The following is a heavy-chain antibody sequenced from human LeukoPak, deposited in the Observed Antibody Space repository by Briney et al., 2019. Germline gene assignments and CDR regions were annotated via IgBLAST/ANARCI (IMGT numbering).Heavy chain of an antibody. D-gene: IGHD6-13*01. V-gene: IGHV1-18*04. J-gene: IGHJ4*02. CDR3: ARDGLYSSSWYIY. CDR1: GYTFTIHG. Sequence: ASVKVSCTASGYTFTIHGISWVRQAPGQGLEWMGWISAYNGNTNYVQKLQGRVTMTTDTSTTTAYMELRSLRTDDTAVYYCARDGLYSSSWYIYWGQGTLVTVSS. CDR2: ISAYNGNT.